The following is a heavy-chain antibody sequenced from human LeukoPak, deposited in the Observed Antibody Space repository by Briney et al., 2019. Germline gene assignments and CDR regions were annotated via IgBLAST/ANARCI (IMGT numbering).Heavy chain of an antibody. CDR3: AKDSTGIITRDDAFDI. Sequence: GGSLRLSCAASGFTFSSYAMHWVRQAPGKGLEYVSAISSNGGSTYYANSVKGRFTISRDNSKNTLYLQMGSLRAEDTALYYCAKDSTGIITRDDAFDIWGQGTMVTVSS. D-gene: IGHD3-16*01. CDR1: GFTFSSYA. V-gene: IGHV3-64*01. J-gene: IGHJ3*02. CDR2: ISSNGGST.